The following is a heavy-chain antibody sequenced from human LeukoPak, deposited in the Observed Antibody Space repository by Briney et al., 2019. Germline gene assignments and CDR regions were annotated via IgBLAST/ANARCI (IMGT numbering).Heavy chain of an antibody. CDR2: IYTSGST. Sequence: SEPLSLTCTVSGGSISSYYWSWIRQPAGKGLEWIGRIYTSGSTSYNPSLKSRLTMSVDRSKNQFSLKLRSMTAADTAVYYCARDLTGFGDSYNYGMDVWGQGTTVTVSS. D-gene: IGHD3-10*01. V-gene: IGHV4-4*07. CDR1: GGSISSYY. J-gene: IGHJ6*02. CDR3: ARDLTGFGDSYNYGMDV.